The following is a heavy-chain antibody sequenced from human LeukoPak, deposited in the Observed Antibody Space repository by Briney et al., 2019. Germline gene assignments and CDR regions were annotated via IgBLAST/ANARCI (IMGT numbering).Heavy chain of an antibody. D-gene: IGHD4-23*01. J-gene: IGHJ2*01. CDR3: ARNNGGNSAGWYLDL. V-gene: IGHV3-20*04. Sequence: GGSLRLSCAASGFTFDGYGMSWVRQAPGKGLEWVSGINWNGADTDYADSVKGRFTISRDSAKNSLYLQMKSLRAEDTALYYCARNNGGNSAGWYLDLWGRGTLVTVSS. CDR2: INWNGADT. CDR1: GFTFDGYG.